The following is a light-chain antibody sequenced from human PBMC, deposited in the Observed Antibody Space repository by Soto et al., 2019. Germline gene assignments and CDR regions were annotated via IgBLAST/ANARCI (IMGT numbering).Light chain of an antibody. CDR3: QQRHNWPRT. V-gene: IGKV3-11*01. Sequence: EIVLTQSPDTLSLSPGERATLSCRASKSVSKSLVWYQQKPGQAPRLLIYASDRAAGIPVRFSGSGSGTDFTLPLRSLAPEDVAVYYCQQRHNWPRTFGQGTRVEI. CDR1: KSVSKS. CDR2: AS. J-gene: IGKJ1*01.